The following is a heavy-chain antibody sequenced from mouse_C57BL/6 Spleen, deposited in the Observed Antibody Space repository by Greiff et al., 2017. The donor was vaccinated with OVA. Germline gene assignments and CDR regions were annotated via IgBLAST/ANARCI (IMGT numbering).Heavy chain of an antibody. CDR2: INPSNGGT. CDR3: ARSRGGYYGSTHWYFDV. V-gene: IGHV1-53*01. J-gene: IGHJ1*03. Sequence: QVQLKESGTELVKPGASVKLSCKASGYTFTSYWMHWVKQRPGQGLEWIGNINPSNGGTNYNEKFKSKATLTVDKSSSTAYMQLSSLTSEDSAVYYCARSRGGYYGSTHWYFDVWGTGTTVTVSS. CDR1: GYTFTSYW. D-gene: IGHD1-1*01.